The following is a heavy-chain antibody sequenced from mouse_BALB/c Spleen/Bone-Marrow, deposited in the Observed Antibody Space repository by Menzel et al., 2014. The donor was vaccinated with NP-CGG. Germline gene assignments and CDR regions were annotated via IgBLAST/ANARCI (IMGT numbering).Heavy chain of an antibody. CDR2: INPDSSTI. J-gene: IGHJ4*01. CDR1: GFDFSIYW. Sequence: EVKVVESGGGLVQPGGSLKLSCAASGFDFSIYWMSWVRQSPGKGLEWIGEINPDSSTINYTPSLKDKFITSRDNDKNTLYLQMNKVRSEDTALYYCARNAYYAMDYWGQGTSVTVSS. CDR3: ARNAYYAMDY. V-gene: IGHV4-1*02.